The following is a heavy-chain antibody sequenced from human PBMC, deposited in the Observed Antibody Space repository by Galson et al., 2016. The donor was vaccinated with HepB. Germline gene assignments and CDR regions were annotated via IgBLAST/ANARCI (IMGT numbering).Heavy chain of an antibody. CDR1: GFSFDSYT. CDR2: ISSSSSYI. J-gene: IGHJ4*02. V-gene: IGHV3-21*01. Sequence: SLRLSCAASGFSFDSYTMNWVRQAPGKGLEWVSSISSSSSYISCADSLKGRFTVSRDNAKNLLYLQMNSLRAEDTAFYYCAREGPALYYFDFWGQGALVTVSS. CDR3: AREGPALYYFDF.